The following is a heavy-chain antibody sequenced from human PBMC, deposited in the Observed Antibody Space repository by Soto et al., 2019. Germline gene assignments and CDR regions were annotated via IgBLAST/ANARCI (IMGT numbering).Heavy chain of an antibody. CDR3: AKVGGSTMIVVVTPLYYFDY. CDR1: GVTFSSYA. D-gene: IGHD3-22*01. CDR2: ISGSGGST. J-gene: IGHJ4*02. V-gene: IGHV3-23*01. Sequence: PGGSLRLSCAASGVTFSSYAMSWVRQALGKGLEWVSAISGSGGSTYYADSVKGRFTISRDNSKNTLYLQMNSLRAEDTAVYYCAKVGGSTMIVVVTPLYYFDYWGQGTLVTVSS.